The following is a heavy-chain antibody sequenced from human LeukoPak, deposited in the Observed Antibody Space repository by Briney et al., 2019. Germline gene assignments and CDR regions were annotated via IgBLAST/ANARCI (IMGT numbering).Heavy chain of an antibody. D-gene: IGHD1-26*01. J-gene: IGHJ4*02. Sequence: PSETLSLTCTVSGGSISGYYWSWIRQPPGKGLEWIAYIYYSGSTNYNPSLKSRVTISVDTSKNQFSLKLSSVTAADTAVYYCARVGAGSVQDYWGQGTLVTVSS. CDR3: ARVGAGSVQDY. CDR1: GGSISGYY. CDR2: IYYSGST. V-gene: IGHV4-59*08.